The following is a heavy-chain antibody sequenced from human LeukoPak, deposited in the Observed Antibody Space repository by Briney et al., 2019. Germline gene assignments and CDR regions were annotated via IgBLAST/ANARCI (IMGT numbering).Heavy chain of an antibody. Sequence: SETLSLTCTVSGGSISSYYWSWIRQPPGKGLEWIGYIYYSGSTNYNPSLKSRVTISVDTSKNQFSLKLSSVTAADTAVYYCARDPAGWPQPHFDYWGQGTLVTVSS. CDR2: IYYSGST. D-gene: IGHD2-15*01. J-gene: IGHJ4*02. V-gene: IGHV4-59*01. CDR1: GGSISSYY. CDR3: ARDPAGWPQPHFDY.